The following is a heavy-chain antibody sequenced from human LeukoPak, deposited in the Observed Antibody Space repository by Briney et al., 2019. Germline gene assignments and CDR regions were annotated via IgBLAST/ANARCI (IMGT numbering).Heavy chain of an antibody. J-gene: IGHJ3*02. D-gene: IGHD3-10*01. V-gene: IGHV4-59*08. CDR1: GGSFSAYY. CDR2: IYYSGST. Sequence: SETLSLTCAVSGGSFSAYYWSWIRQPPGKGLESIGYIYYSGSTNYNPSLKSRVTILVDTSKNQFSLKLSSVTAADTAVYYCARRNYGSGSYLDAFDIWGQGTMVTVSS. CDR3: ARRNYGSGSYLDAFDI.